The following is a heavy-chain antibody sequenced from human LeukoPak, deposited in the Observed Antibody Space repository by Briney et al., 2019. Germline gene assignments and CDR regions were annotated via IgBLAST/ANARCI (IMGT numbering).Heavy chain of an antibody. D-gene: IGHD3-22*01. CDR3: AKGGDRIYYDSSGTFFYYYGMDA. CDR1: GFTFSSYA. V-gene: IGHV3-23*01. CDR2: ITGGGGNT. Sequence: GGSLRLSCAASGFTFSSYAMSWVRQAPGKGLKWGSTITGGGGNTYYADSVKGRFTISRDNSKNTLYLQMNSLRAKDTAVYYCAKGGDRIYYDSSGTFFYYYGMDAWGQGTPVTVSS. J-gene: IGHJ6*02.